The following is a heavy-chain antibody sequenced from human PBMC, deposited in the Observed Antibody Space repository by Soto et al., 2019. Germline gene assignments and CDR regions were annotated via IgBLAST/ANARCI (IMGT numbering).Heavy chain of an antibody. V-gene: IGHV4-59*02. J-gene: IGHJ3*02. Sequence: SETLSLTCTVSGGSVSTYYWSWIRQPPGKGLEWIGYYSGSPNYNPSLESRVTISLDTSKSQLFLGLTSVTAADTALYYCARGIGGARSAFDIWVQGTMVTVSS. CDR1: GGSVSTYY. CDR2: YYSGSP. CDR3: ARGIGGARSAFDI.